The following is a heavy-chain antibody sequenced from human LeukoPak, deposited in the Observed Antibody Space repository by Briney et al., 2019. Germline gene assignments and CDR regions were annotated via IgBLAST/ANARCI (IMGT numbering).Heavy chain of an antibody. D-gene: IGHD3-9*01. CDR3: AKAFQKIVDWLLFERAGGLDY. V-gene: IGHV1-18*01. Sequence: GASVKVSCKASGYTFTSYGISWVRQAPGQGLEWMGWISAYNGNTNYAQKLQGRVTMTTDTSTSTAYMELRSLRSDDTAVYYCAKAFQKIVDWLLFERAGGLDYWGQGTLVTVSS. CDR1: GYTFTSYG. CDR2: ISAYNGNT. J-gene: IGHJ4*02.